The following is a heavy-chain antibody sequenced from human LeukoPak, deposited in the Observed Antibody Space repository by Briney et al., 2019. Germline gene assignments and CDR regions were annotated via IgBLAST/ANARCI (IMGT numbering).Heavy chain of an antibody. Sequence: ASVKVSCKTSGYTFTDYYIHWVRQAPGQGLEWMGWINPNSGETNSAQKFQGRVTMTGDTSISTAYMELRRVTSDDTAVYYCAGDRDYSNTERGFDYWGQGTLVTVSS. J-gene: IGHJ4*02. CDR2: INPNSGET. CDR1: GYTFTDYY. V-gene: IGHV1-2*02. CDR3: AGDRDYSNTERGFDY. D-gene: IGHD4-11*01.